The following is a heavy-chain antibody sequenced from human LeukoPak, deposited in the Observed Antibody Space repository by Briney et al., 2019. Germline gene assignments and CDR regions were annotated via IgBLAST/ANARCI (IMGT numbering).Heavy chain of an antibody. CDR3: ARPYDTRGYFPDY. J-gene: IGHJ4*02. CDR1: GFTFSSYA. D-gene: IGHD3-22*01. CDR2: ISRGSDHI. Sequence: GGSLRLSCAASGFTFSSYAMNWVRQAPGKGLEWVSSISRGSDHIFYADSMKGRFTISRDNAKNSLYLQMNSLGAEDTAVYYCARPYDTRGYFPDYWGQVTLVTVSS. V-gene: IGHV3-21*01.